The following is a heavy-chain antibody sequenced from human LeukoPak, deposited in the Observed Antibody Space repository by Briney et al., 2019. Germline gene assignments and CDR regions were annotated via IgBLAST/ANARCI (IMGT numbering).Heavy chain of an antibody. CDR3: ARVGWEILNLHFDP. CDR2: TIPNYGTA. D-gene: IGHD1-14*01. Sequence: GGSVKVSCKASGGTFSSYVISWVRQAPGQGLEWMGGTIPNYGTANYAQKFQGRVTITADEPTSTAYMELSSLRSEDTAIYYCARVGWEILNLHFDPWGQGTLVTVSS. J-gene: IGHJ5*02. CDR1: GGTFSSYV. V-gene: IGHV1-69*01.